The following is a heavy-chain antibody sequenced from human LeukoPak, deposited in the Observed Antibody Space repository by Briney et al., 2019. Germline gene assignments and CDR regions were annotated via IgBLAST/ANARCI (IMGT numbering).Heavy chain of an antibody. CDR1: GFSISTYN. V-gene: IGHV3-48*01. Sequence: GGSLRLSCAASGFSISTYNINWVRQAPGKGLEWVSYISSSSSTIYYADSVKGRFTISRDNSKNTLYLQMNSLRAEDMALYYCAKDSGYYYDSSGLFDYWGQGTLVTVSS. D-gene: IGHD3-22*01. CDR3: AKDSGYYYDSSGLFDY. CDR2: ISSSSSTI. J-gene: IGHJ4*02.